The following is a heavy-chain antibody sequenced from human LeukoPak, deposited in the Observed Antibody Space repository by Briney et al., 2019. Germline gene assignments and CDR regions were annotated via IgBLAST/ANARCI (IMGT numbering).Heavy chain of an antibody. CDR3: ARDYGEAATITAFRTYYYFDH. J-gene: IGHJ4*02. CDR2: VNPNNGAT. Sequence: ASVKVSCKASGYRFTDYYMHWVRQAPGQGLEWVGWVNPNNGATNYAQKFQGRVIMTRGTSISTVYMDLTSLRSDDSAIYYCARDYGEAATITAFRTYYYFDHWGQGTLVTVSS. D-gene: IGHD5-24*01. CDR1: GYRFTDYY. V-gene: IGHV1-2*02.